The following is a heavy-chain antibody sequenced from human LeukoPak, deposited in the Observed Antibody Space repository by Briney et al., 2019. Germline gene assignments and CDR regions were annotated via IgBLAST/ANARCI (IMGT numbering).Heavy chain of an antibody. D-gene: IGHD5-18*01. CDR1: GGSISSYY. J-gene: IGHJ4*02. Sequence: PSETLSLTYTVSGGSISSYYWSWIRQPPGKGLEWIGYIYYSGSTNYNPSLKSRVTISVDTSKNQFSLKLSSVTAADTAVYYCAREPGTGYSYGSFDYWGQGTLVTVSS. CDR2: IYYSGST. CDR3: AREPGTGYSYGSFDY. V-gene: IGHV4-59*01.